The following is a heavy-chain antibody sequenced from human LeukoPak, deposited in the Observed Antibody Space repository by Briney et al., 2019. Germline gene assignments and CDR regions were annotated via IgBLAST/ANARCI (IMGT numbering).Heavy chain of an antibody. CDR2: IRYDGSNK. CDR3: AKDRSLGYDSSGYSH. CDR1: GFTFSSYG. D-gene: IGHD3-22*01. J-gene: IGHJ4*02. Sequence: GGSLRLSCAASGFTFSSYGMHWVRQAPGKGLEWVAFIRYDGSNKYYADSVKGRFTISRDNSKNTLYLQMNSLRAEDTAVYYCAKDRSLGYDSSGYSHWGQGTLVTVSS. V-gene: IGHV3-30*02.